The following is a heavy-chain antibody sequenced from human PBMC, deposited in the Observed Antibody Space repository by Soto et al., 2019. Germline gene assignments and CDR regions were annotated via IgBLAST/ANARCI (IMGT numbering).Heavy chain of an antibody. Sequence: GGSLSLSCVASGFSFSNHHMNWIRQAPGKGLEWVSYISISSDYKHYADSVRGRFAVSRDNARNSLYLQMNSLRDEDTAVYYCARDIWEYGSNWFDPWGQGTLVTVSS. CDR1: GFSFSNHH. V-gene: IGHV3-48*02. CDR2: ISISSDYK. CDR3: ARDIWEYGSNWFDP. J-gene: IGHJ5*02. D-gene: IGHD3-10*01.